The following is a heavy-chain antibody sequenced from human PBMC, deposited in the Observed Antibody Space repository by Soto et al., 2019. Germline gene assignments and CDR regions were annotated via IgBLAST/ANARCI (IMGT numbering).Heavy chain of an antibody. J-gene: IGHJ5*02. D-gene: IGHD2-2*01. CDR3: ARDHAVVLGSSRGWFDP. V-gene: IGHV1-46*01. CDR2: INPSGGST. CDR1: GYTFTSYY. Sequence: ASVKVSCKASGYTFTSYYMQWVRQAPGQGLEWMGIINPSGGSTSYAQKFQGRVTMTRDTSTSTVYMELSSLRSEDTAVYYCARDHAVVLGSSRGWFDPWGQGTLVTVSS.